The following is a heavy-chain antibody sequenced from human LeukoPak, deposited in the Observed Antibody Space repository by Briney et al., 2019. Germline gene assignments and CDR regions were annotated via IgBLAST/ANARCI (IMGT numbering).Heavy chain of an antibody. CDR3: AKDQEGYSRVTVDFDY. Sequence: GGSLRLSCAASGFTFNSYGMNWVRQAPGKGLEWVSATSGCGDITHYADSVKGRFTISRDKSKNTLYLQMNSLRAEDRAVYYCAKDQEGYSRVTVDFDYWGQGTLVTVSS. CDR2: TSGCGDIT. J-gene: IGHJ4*02. CDR1: GFTFNSYG. V-gene: IGHV3-23*01. D-gene: IGHD6-13*01.